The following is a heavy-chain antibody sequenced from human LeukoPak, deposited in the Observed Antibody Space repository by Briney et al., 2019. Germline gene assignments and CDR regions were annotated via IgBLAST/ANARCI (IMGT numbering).Heavy chain of an antibody. CDR3: ARHEGAAGVLRFDP. Sequence: SETLPLTCTVSGGSISNYYWSWIRQPPGKGLEWIGYIHDSGKTNYNPSLKSRVAILVDTSKNQFSLILTSVTAADSAVYYCARHEGAAGVLRFDPWGQGTLVTVSS. CDR2: IHDSGKT. D-gene: IGHD3-3*01. V-gene: IGHV4-59*08. CDR1: GGSISNYY. J-gene: IGHJ5*02.